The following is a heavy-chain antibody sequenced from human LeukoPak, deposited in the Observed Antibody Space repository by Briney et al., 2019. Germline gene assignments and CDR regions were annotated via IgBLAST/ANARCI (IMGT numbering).Heavy chain of an antibody. V-gene: IGHV3-7*01. CDR3: ARDLVYNSGSSAN. CDR2: IKQDGSEK. Sequence: GGSLRLSCAASGFTFSSYWMSWVRQVPGKGLEWVANIKQDGSEKYYVDSVKGRFAVSRDNAKNTLYLQMNSLRAEDTAVYYCARDLVYNSGSSANWGQGTLVTVSS. J-gene: IGHJ4*02. D-gene: IGHD3-10*01. CDR1: GFTFSSYW.